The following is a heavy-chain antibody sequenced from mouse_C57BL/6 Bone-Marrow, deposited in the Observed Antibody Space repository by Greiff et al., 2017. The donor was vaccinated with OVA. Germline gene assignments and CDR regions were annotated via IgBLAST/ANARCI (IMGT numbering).Heavy chain of an antibody. CDR3: AKAGYDGSEDYFDY. CDR1: GYTFTSYG. J-gene: IGHJ2*01. V-gene: IGHV1-81*01. CDR2: IYPRSGNT. Sequence: QVQLQQSGAELARPGASVKLSCKASGYTFTSYGISWVKQRTGQGLEWIGEIYPRSGNTYYNEQFKGKATLTADKSSSTAYMELRSLTSEDSAVDFCAKAGYDGSEDYFDYWGQGTTLTVSS. D-gene: IGHD1-1*01.